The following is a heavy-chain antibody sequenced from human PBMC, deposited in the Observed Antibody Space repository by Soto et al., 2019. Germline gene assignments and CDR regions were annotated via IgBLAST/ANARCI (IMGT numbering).Heavy chain of an antibody. CDR2: IGPESGAT. CDR3: GRGRSGQIVVFY. Sequence: SVKVSCKASGYTFTGHYIHWVRQAPEQGPEWMGEIGPESGATRYAQRFQGRVTMTRDMSITTVYMELNNLSPDDTAVYYCGRGRSGQIVVFYWGQGTQVTVYS. D-gene: IGHD5-12*01. V-gene: IGHV1-2*02. J-gene: IGHJ4*02. CDR1: GYTFTGHY.